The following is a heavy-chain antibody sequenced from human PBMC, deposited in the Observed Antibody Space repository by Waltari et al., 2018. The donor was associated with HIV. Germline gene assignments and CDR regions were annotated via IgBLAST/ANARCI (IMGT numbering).Heavy chain of an antibody. Sequence: QVHLVHSGTEVKKPGASVKVSCKASGYTFSTYGLSWVLQAPGPGLEWMGWVSANDGNTEYVLSHQDRVTMTTHTSTSTAYLELRRLRSEETGVYYWVRSGGVSDVWTGPHDAFDVWGQGTRGTVSS. CDR1: GYTFSTYG. CDR2: VSANDGNT. CDR3: VRSGGVSDVWTGPHDAFDV. D-gene: IGHD3-3*01. J-gene: IGHJ3*01. V-gene: IGHV1-18*01.